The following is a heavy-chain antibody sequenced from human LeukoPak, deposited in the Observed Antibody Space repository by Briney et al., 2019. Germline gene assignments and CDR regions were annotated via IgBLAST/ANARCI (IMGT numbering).Heavy chain of an antibody. D-gene: IGHD3-22*01. J-gene: IGHJ4*02. V-gene: IGHV1-2*02. CDR1: GYTFTGYY. CDR3: ARAPRNYYDSSGSFDY. Sequence: ASVKVSCKASGYTFTGYYMHWVRQASGQGLEWMGWINPNSGGTNYAQKFQGRVTMTRDTSISTAYMELSRLRSDGTAVYYCARAPRNYYDSSGSFDYWGQGTLVTVSS. CDR2: INPNSGGT.